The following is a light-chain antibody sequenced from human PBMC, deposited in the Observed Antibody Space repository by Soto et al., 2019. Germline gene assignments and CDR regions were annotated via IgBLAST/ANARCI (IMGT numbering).Light chain of an antibody. CDR2: DNN. J-gene: IGLJ3*02. V-gene: IGLV1-51*01. CDR3: GTWDSSLSAGV. CDR1: SSNIGNNY. Sequence: QSVLTQPPSVSAAPGQKVTISCSGSSSNIGNNYVSWYQQLPGTAPKLLTYDNNKRPSRIPDRFSGSKSGTSATLGITGLQTGDEADYYCGTWDSSLSAGVFGGGTKLTVL.